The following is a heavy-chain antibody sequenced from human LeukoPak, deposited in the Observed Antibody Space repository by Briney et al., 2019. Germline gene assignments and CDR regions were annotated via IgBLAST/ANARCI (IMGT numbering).Heavy chain of an antibody. CDR2: IRYDGSNK. D-gene: IGHD6-19*01. CDR1: GFTFSSYG. J-gene: IGHJ4*02. Sequence: GGSLRLSCAASGFTFSSYGMHWVRQAPGKGLEWVAFIRYDGSNKYYADSVKGRFTISRDNSKNTLYLQMNSLRAEDTAVYYCAKGNSRGYSSGSIPFDYRGQGTLVTVSS. CDR3: AKGNSRGYSSGSIPFDY. V-gene: IGHV3-30*02.